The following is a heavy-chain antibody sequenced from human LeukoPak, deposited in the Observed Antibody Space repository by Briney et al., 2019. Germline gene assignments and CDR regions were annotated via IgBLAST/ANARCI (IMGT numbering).Heavy chain of an antibody. CDR3: ATPRRPTDYYYYYMNV. D-gene: IGHD4-11*01. V-gene: IGHV1-69*06. CDR2: SIPIFGAP. Sequence: SVKVSCNLSGGTFSTYPINWVRQAPGQGLEWMGKSIPIFGAPDYAQKFQGRVTITADKSTNTAFMELISVRSDDTAVYYCATPRRPTDYYYYYMNVWGNGTTVTVSS. J-gene: IGHJ6*03. CDR1: GGTFSTYP.